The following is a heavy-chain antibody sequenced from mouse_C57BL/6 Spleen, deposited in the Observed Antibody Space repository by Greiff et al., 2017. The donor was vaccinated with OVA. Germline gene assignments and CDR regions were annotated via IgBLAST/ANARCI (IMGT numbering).Heavy chain of an antibody. CDR1: GYTFTSYW. D-gene: IGHD1-1*01. CDR3: ARYGSSYWYFDV. Sequence: QVQLQQPGAELVKPGASVKMSCKASGYTFTSYWITWVKQRPGQGLEWIGDIYPGSGSTNYNEKFKSKATLTVDTSSSTAYMQLSSLTSEDSAVYDCARYGSSYWYFDVWGTGTTVTVSS. V-gene: IGHV1-55*01. CDR2: IYPGSGST. J-gene: IGHJ1*03.